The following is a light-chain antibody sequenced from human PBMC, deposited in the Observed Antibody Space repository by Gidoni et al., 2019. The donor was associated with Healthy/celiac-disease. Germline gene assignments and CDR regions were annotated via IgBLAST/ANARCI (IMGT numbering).Light chain of an antibody. CDR2: LGS. J-gene: IGKJ2*03. V-gene: IGKV2-28*01. Sequence: DIVMTQPPLSLPVTPGEPASIPCRSSQSLLHSNGYNYLDWYLQKPGQSPQLLIYLGSNRASGVPDRFSGSGSGTDFTLKISRVEAEDVGVYYCMQALQTPRSFGQGTKLEIK. CDR3: MQALQTPRS. CDR1: QSLLHSNGYNY.